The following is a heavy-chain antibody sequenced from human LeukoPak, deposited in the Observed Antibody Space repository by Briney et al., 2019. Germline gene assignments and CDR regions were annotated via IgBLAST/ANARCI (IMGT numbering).Heavy chain of an antibody. CDR1: GFSLSNYG. V-gene: IGHV3-33*01. CDR3: ARDHRPEIQYYYMDV. CDR2: LLYDGNTK. Sequence: PGGSLRLSCAASGFSLSNYGLRWVPQAPGKGLEWVAALLYDGNTKHYADSVKGRFTISRDISKNTFYLQMNSLTAEDTAVYYCARDHRPEIQYYYMDVWGKGTTVAVSS. D-gene: IGHD1-14*01. J-gene: IGHJ6*03.